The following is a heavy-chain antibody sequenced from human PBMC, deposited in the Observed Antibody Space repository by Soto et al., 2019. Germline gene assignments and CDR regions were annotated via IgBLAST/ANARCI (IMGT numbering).Heavy chain of an antibody. Sequence: PTLVNPTQTLTLTCTFSAFSLSTGGVGVGWIRQPPGKALEWLALIYWDDGKRYSPSLRSRLTITKDTSKNQVVLTMTNMDPVDTATYYCIQSRCGGDCLQSYASYYYYGMDVWGQGT. CDR2: IYWDDGK. D-gene: IGHD2-21*02. CDR1: AFSLSTGGVG. J-gene: IGHJ6*02. V-gene: IGHV2-5*02. CDR3: IQSRCGGDCLQSYASYYYYGMDV.